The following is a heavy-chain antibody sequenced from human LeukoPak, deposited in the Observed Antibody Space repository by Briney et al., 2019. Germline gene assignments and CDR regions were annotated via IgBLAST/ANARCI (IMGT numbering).Heavy chain of an antibody. CDR1: GGSISSYY. V-gene: IGHV4-4*09. J-gene: IGHJ1*01. D-gene: IGHD3-22*01. CDR2: GST. Sequence: PSETLSVTCTVSGGSISSYYWSWIRQPPGKGLEWIGSGSTYYNPSLKSRVTISVDTSKNQFSLKLSSVTAADTAVYFCASPRGDDSGGYYTWYFHHWGQGILVTVSS. CDR3: ASPRGDDSGGYYTWYFHH.